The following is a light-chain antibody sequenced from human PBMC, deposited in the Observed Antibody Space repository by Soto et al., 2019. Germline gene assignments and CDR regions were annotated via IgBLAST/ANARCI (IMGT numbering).Light chain of an antibody. J-gene: IGKJ2*01. CDR1: QSVINNW. V-gene: IGKV3-20*01. CDR2: SAS. Sequence: EIVLTQSPDTLSLSPGERATLSCRASQSVINNWIAWYQQKPGLAPRLLIYSASSRPGGIPDKFSGSGSGTDFTLSINRLEPEDFAVYYCQQYGMSPYTFAQGTKLEI. CDR3: QQYGMSPYT.